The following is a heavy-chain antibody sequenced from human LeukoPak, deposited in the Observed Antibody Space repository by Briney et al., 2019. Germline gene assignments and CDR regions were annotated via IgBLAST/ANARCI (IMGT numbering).Heavy chain of an antibody. D-gene: IGHD2-2*01. CDR2: IIPIFGTA. V-gene: IGHV1-69*05. J-gene: IGHJ6*03. CDR1: GGTFSSYA. CDR3: ARGPQGVVPAARRYYYYMDV. Sequence: ASVKVSCKASGGTFSSYAISWVRQAPGQGLEWMGRIIPIFGTANYAQKFQGRVTITTDESTSTAYMELSSLRSEDTVVYYCARGPQGVVPAARRYYYYMDVWGKGTTVTVSS.